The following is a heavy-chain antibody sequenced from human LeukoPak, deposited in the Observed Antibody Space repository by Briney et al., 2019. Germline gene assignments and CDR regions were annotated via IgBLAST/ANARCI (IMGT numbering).Heavy chain of an antibody. CDR3: AKDITWGETIAFDI. J-gene: IGHJ3*02. V-gene: IGHV3-9*01. CDR2: ISWNSGSI. Sequence: GRSLRLSCAASGFTFDDYAMHWVRQAPGKGLEWVSGISWNSGSIGYADSVKGRFTISRDNAKNSLYLQMNSLRAEDTALYYCAKDITWGETIAFDIWGQGTMVTVSS. D-gene: IGHD3-16*01. CDR1: GFTFDDYA.